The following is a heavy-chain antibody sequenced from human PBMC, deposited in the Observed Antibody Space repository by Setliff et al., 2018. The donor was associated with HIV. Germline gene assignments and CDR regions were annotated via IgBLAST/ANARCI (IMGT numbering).Heavy chain of an antibody. Sequence: ASVKVSCKASGYTFTNYAMHWVRQAPGQRLEWMGWINAGNGNTKYSQKIQGRVTITRDTSASTAYMELSSLRSEDTAVYYCARDRRPAPKQNFDPWGQGALVTVSS. J-gene: IGHJ5*02. D-gene: IGHD2-2*01. CDR1: GYTFTNYA. CDR3: ARDRRPAPKQNFDP. CDR2: INAGNGNT. V-gene: IGHV1-3*01.